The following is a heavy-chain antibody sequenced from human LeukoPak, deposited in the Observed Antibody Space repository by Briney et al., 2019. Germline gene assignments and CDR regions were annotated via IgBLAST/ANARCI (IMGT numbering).Heavy chain of an antibody. CDR1: GGSISSGDYY. Sequence: SETLSLTCTVSGGSISSGDYYWSWIRQPPGKGLEWIGYIYYSGSTYYNPSLKSRVTISVDTSKNQFSLELSSVTAADTAVYYCARWVETHEEFDYWGQGTLVTVSS. V-gene: IGHV4-30-4*08. CDR2: IYYSGST. J-gene: IGHJ4*02. D-gene: IGHD5-24*01. CDR3: ARWVETHEEFDY.